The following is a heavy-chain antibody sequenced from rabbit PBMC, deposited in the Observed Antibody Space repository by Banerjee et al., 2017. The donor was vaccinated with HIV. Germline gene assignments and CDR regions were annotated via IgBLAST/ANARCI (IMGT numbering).Heavy chain of an antibody. D-gene: IGHD6-1*01. CDR2: IDPVFGST. Sequence: QSLEESGGGLVKPGASLTLTCTASGLDFSSSYYMCWVRQAPGKGLEWIGYIDPVFGSTYYASWVNGRFTISSHNAQNTLYLQLNSLTAADTATYFCARSNRYVGYVTYGYATYFNLWGPGTLVTVS. CDR1: GLDFSSSYY. V-gene: IGHV1S40*01. J-gene: IGHJ4*01. CDR3: ARSNRYVGYVTYGYATYFNL.